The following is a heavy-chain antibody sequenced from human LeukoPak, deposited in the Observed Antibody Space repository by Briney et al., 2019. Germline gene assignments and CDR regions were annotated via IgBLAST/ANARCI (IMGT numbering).Heavy chain of an antibody. Sequence: PGGSLRLSCAASGFTFSSFEINWVRQAPGKGLEWVGRIRNKANSYTTEYAASVKGRFTISRDESKNSLYLQMNSLKTEDTAVYYCARASYTNSLFFDYWGQGTLVTVSS. V-gene: IGHV3-72*01. CDR3: ARASYTNSLFFDY. CDR1: GFTFSSFE. CDR2: IRNKANSYTT. J-gene: IGHJ4*02. D-gene: IGHD3-16*01.